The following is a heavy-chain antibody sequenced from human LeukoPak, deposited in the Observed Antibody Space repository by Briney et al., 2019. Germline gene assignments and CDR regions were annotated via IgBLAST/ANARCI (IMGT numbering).Heavy chain of an antibody. CDR2: IWYDGSNK. D-gene: IGHD1-14*01. V-gene: IGHV3-33*06. CDR1: GFTFSSYG. CDR3: AKDREKLTDYFDY. J-gene: IGHJ4*02. Sequence: GSSLRLSCAASGFTFSSYGMHWVRQAPGKGLEWVAVIWYDGSNKYYADSVKGRFTISRDNSKNTLYLQMNSLRAEDTAVYYCAKDREKLTDYFDYWGQGTLVTVSS.